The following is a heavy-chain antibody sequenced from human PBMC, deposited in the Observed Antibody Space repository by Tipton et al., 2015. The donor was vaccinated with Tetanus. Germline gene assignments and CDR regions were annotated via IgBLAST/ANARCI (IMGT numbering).Heavy chain of an antibody. CDR1: GASMSSSSYY. CDR3: ARPSTTVTPRAFDV. J-gene: IGHJ3*01. D-gene: IGHD4-17*01. Sequence: TLSLTCNVSGASMSSSSYYWDWIRQPPGKGLEWIGSIYYSGSSYYNPPLESRVTISRDTTKNRFSLKLTSVTAADAAVYYCARPSTTVTPRAFDVWGQGTMVTVSS. CDR2: IYYSGSS. V-gene: IGHV4-39*01.